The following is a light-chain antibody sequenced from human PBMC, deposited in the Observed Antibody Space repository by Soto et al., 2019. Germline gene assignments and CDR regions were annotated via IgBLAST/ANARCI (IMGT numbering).Light chain of an antibody. J-gene: IGLJ1*01. CDR3: SSYTSSQD. CDR1: SSDVGGYNY. Sequence: QSALTQPASMSGSPGQSITISCTGTSSDVGGYNYVSWYQQHPGKAPKLMIYDVSNRPSGVSNRFSGSKSGNTASLTISGLQAEDEADYYCSSYTSSQDFGTGTKLTVL. CDR2: DVS. V-gene: IGLV2-14*01.